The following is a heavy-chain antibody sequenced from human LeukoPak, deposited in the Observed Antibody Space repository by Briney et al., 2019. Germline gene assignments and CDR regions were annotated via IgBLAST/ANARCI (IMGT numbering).Heavy chain of an antibody. D-gene: IGHD6-19*01. V-gene: IGHV1-46*01. CDR3: ARETTVYSSDWYESNALGY. CDR2: INPSGGST. J-gene: IGHJ4*02. Sequence: ASVKVSCKASGYTFTGYYMHWVRQAPGQGLEWMGIINPSGGSTTYAQKFQGRITMTRDMSTSAIYLDLSSLRSDDTAGYYCARETTVYSSDWYESNALGYWGQGTLVTVSS. CDR1: GYTFTGYY.